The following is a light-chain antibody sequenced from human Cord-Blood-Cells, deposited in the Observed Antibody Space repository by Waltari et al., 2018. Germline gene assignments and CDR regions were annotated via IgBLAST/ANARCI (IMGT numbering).Light chain of an antibody. J-gene: IGLJ3*02. V-gene: IGLV1-40*01. Sequence: QSVLTQPPSASGAPGQRVTISCTGSSSNIGAGYDVHWYQQLPGTAPKLHIYGTSNRPSGVPDRFSGSKSGTSASLAITGLQAEDEADYYCQSYDSSLSGWVFGGGTKLTVL. CDR2: GTS. CDR1: SSNIGAGYD. CDR3: QSYDSSLSGWV.